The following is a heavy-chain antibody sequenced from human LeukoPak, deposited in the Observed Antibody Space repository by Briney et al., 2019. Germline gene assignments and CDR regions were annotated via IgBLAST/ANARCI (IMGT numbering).Heavy chain of an antibody. V-gene: IGHV3-30*04. CDR1: GFTFSSYA. CDR2: ISYDGSNK. CDR3: ARANGYYYYYYMDV. J-gene: IGHJ6*03. Sequence: GWSLRLSCAASGFTFSSYAMHWVRQAPGKGLEGVAVISYDGSNKYYADSVKGRFTLSRDNSKNTLYLQMNSLRAEDTAVCYCARANGYYYYYYMDVWGKGTTVTVSS.